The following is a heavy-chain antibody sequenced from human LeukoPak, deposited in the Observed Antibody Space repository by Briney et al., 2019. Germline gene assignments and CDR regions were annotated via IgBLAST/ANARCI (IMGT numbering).Heavy chain of an antibody. CDR2: IYYSGST. Sequence: SETLSLTCTVSGGSISSGDYYWSWIRQPPGKGLEWVGYIYYSGSTYYNPSLKSRVTISVDTSKNQFSLKLSSVTAADTAVYYCARGPDSSSFGMDVWGQGTTVTVSS. CDR1: GGSISSGDYY. D-gene: IGHD6-6*01. CDR3: ARGPDSSSFGMDV. J-gene: IGHJ6*02. V-gene: IGHV4-30-4*01.